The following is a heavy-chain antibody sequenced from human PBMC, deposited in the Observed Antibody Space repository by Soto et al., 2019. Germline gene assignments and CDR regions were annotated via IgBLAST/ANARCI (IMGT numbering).Heavy chain of an antibody. V-gene: IGHV3-30*03. CDR2: ISNDGSEK. CDR1: GFTFGAYG. CDR3: ASHTTGQWRVPA. Sequence: FLRLTCTVSGFTFGAYGVRWIRQTTGKGLEWLAVISNDGSEKYVANYVKGRFDITTNNYQSSLFLQMNSLREDEPAAYCCASHTTGQWRVPARGQGTIGTDS. D-gene: IGHD6-19*01. J-gene: IGHJ3*01.